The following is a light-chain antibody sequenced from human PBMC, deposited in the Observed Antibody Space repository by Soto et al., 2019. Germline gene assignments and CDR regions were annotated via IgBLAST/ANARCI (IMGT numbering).Light chain of an antibody. Sequence: DIQMTQSPSSLSASVGDRVTITCRASQSISSYLNWYQQKPGKAPKLPIYAASSLQSGVPSRFSGSGSGTNFTLTISSLQPEDFATYYCQQSYSLGLTFGGGTKVEIK. J-gene: IGKJ4*01. CDR2: AAS. CDR1: QSISSY. V-gene: IGKV1-39*01. CDR3: QQSYSLGLT.